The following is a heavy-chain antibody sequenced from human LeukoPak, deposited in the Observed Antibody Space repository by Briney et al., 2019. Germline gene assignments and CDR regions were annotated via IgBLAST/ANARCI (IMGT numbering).Heavy chain of an antibody. V-gene: IGHV3-23*01. CDR1: GFTFSRNA. Sequence: TGGSLRLSCAASGFTFSRNAMNWVRQAPGKGLEWVAAISGNGLGTYYADSVKGRFNISRDNSRNTLYLQMNSLRIEDTAFYYCAKDANYLRSSGYLISIDFWGQGTLVPVSS. CDR2: ISGNGLGT. CDR3: AKDANYLRSSGYLISIDF. J-gene: IGHJ4*02. D-gene: IGHD3-22*01.